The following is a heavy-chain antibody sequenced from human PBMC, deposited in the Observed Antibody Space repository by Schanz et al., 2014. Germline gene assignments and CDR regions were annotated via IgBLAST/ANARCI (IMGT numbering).Heavy chain of an antibody. D-gene: IGHD1-26*01. CDR3: ARGGSGSHYRLDY. J-gene: IGHJ4*02. V-gene: IGHV3-48*01. CDR2: ISGSSRTI. CDR1: GFGFSSYS. Sequence: DVHLLESGGGLVQPGGSLRLSCAASGFGFSSYSMNWVRQAPGKGLEWVSYISGSSRTIYYADSMKGRFTVSRDNAENALYLQMNSLRAEDTGLYFCARGGSGSHYRLDYWGQGTLXTGSS.